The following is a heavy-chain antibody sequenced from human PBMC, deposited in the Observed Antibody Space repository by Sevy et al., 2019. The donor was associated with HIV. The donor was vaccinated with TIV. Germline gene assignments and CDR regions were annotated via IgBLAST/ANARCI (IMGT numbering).Heavy chain of an antibody. CDR1: RFTFSSYS. J-gene: IGHJ4*02. CDR2: ISSSSSTI. V-gene: IGHV3-48*01. CDR3: ARAVADYIWGSYRYTGGYFDY. D-gene: IGHD3-16*02. Sequence: GGSLRLSCAASRFTFSSYSMNWVRQAPGKGLEWVSYISSSSSTIYYADSVKGRFTISRDNAKNYLYLQMNSLRAEDTAVDYCARAVADYIWGSYRYTGGYFDYWGQGTLVTVSS.